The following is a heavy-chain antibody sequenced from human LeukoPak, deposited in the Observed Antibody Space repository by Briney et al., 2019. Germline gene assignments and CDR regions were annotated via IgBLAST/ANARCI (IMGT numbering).Heavy chain of an antibody. Sequence: ASVKVSCKASGYTFTDYYMHWVRQAPGQGFEWMGWINPNDGDTNYAQKFQGRVTMTRDTSISTAHMEVSRLRSDDTAAYYCARANFLYCSSTTCLFDYWGQGTLVTVSS. CDR3: ARANFLYCSSTTCLFDY. V-gene: IGHV1-2*02. CDR1: GYTFTDYY. J-gene: IGHJ4*02. CDR2: INPNDGDT. D-gene: IGHD2-2*01.